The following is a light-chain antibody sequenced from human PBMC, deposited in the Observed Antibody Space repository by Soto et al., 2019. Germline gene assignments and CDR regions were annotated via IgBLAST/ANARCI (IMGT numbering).Light chain of an antibody. J-gene: IGLJ1*01. CDR2: DVS. Sequence: QSALTQPASVSGSPGQSITISCTGTSSDVGGYNYVSWYQQHPGKAPKLMIYDVSNRPSGVSSRFSGSKSGNTASLTISGLQAEDEADYYCSSYTSSRTYVFGIGTKVTVL. CDR1: SSDVGGYNY. V-gene: IGLV2-14*01. CDR3: SSYTSSRTYV.